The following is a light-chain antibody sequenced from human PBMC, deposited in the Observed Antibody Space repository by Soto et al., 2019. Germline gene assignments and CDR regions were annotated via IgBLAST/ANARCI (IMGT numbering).Light chain of an antibody. Sequence: DLQMTQSPSSVSASVGDRVTITCRASQGISNWLAWYQQQPGKAPKLLIYAASSLQSGVPSRFSGGASGTHFPLIISSLQPEDFATYYCQQTNTFLPLSFGGGTKVEIK. CDR3: QQTNTFLPLS. J-gene: IGKJ4*01. V-gene: IGKV1-12*01. CDR2: AAS. CDR1: QGISNW.